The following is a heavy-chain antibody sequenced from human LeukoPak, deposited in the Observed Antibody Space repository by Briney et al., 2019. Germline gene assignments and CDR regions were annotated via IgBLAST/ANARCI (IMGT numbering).Heavy chain of an antibody. CDR1: EFTFSNYP. J-gene: IGHJ4*02. CDR3: AKDLSKGLLYRRGMYYFDY. V-gene: IGHV3-30*04. Sequence: GGSLILSCAASEFTFSNYPIHWVRQAPGKGLEGVALISYDKSYKYYADSVKGRFTISRDNSKNTLYLQMNSLRAEDTAVYYCAKDLSKGLLYRRGMYYFDYWGQGTLVTVSS. CDR2: ISYDKSYK. D-gene: IGHD3-3*01.